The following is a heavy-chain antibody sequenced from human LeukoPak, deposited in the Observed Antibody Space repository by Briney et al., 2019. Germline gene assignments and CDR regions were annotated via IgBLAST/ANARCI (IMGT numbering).Heavy chain of an antibody. Sequence: GGSLRLSCAASGFTFSSYAMSWVRQAPGKGLEWVSAISGSGGSTYYADSVKGRFTISRDNSKNTLYLQMNSLRAEDTAVYYCAKDGRYYDILTGYYKTLADYWGQGTLVTVSS. CDR3: AKDGRYYDILTGYYKTLADY. D-gene: IGHD3-9*01. CDR2: ISGSGGST. CDR1: GFTFSSYA. V-gene: IGHV3-23*01. J-gene: IGHJ4*02.